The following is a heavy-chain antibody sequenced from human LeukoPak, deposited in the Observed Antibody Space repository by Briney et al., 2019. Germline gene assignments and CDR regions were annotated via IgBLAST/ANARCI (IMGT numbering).Heavy chain of an antibody. D-gene: IGHD5-12*01. V-gene: IGHV3-33*06. Sequence: GGSLRLSCAASGFTFSTSGMTWVRQAPGEGLERVAVIWYDGSNKFYADSVKGRFTISRDTSKNTVDLQMNSLRVEDTAVYYCAKVVSRYGGYALDSWGQGNLVTVSS. CDR3: AKVVSRYGGYALDS. J-gene: IGHJ4*02. CDR1: GFTFSTSG. CDR2: IWYDGSNK.